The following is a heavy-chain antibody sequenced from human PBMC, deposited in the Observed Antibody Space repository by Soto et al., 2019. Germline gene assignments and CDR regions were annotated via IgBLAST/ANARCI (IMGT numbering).Heavy chain of an antibody. CDR2: IIPIFGTA. J-gene: IGHJ4*02. CDR3: ARARSGYSRADIDY. CDR1: GGTFSSYA. Sequence: QVQLVQSGAEVKKPGSSVKVSCKASGGTFSSYAISWVRHAPGQGLEWMGGIIPIFGTANYAQKFQGRVTITADESTSTASMELSSLRSEDTAVYYCARARSGYSRADIDYWGQGSLVTVSS. D-gene: IGHD6-13*01. V-gene: IGHV1-69*12.